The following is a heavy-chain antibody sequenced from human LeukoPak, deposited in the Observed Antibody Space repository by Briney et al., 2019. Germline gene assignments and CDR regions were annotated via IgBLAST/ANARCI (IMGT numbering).Heavy chain of an antibody. J-gene: IGHJ4*02. Sequence: GSLRLSCAASGFTVSSNYISWVRQAPGKGLEWVSVIYSGGSTYYADSVKGRFTISRHNSKNTLYLQMNSLRAEDTAVYYCARAPEWLIFDYWGQGTLVTVSS. CDR1: GFTVSSNY. CDR2: IYSGGST. V-gene: IGHV3-53*04. CDR3: ARAPEWLIFDY. D-gene: IGHD6-19*01.